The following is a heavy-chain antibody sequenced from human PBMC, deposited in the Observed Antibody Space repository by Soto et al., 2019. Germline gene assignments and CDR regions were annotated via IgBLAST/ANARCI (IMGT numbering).Heavy chain of an antibody. V-gene: IGHV4-61*01. Sequence: SETLSLTCTVSDGSVSSGSYYWTWIRQPPGKGLEWIAYIFSSGSTLYTPSLKSRFIISVDTSMNQFSLKLSSVTAADTAVYYCARDSLAFFDSWGQGTLVTVSS. D-gene: IGHD5-12*01. CDR2: IFSSGST. J-gene: IGHJ4*02. CDR1: DGSVSSGSYY. CDR3: ARDSLAFFDS.